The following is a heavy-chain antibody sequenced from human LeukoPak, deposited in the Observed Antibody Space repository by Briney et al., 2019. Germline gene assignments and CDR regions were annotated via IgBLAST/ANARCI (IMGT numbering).Heavy chain of an antibody. CDR3: ARVLTAAGLDF. J-gene: IGHJ4*02. Sequence: PSETLSLTCTVSGGSISGSRTWGWVRQPPGKGLEWNANIHSDGRPAPNPSLRSRVTISLDTSTNQFSLKVNPVTAADTAFYYCARVLTAAGLDFWGQGILVTISS. V-gene: IGHV4-39*07. CDR1: GGSISGSRT. CDR2: IHSDGRP. D-gene: IGHD6-25*01.